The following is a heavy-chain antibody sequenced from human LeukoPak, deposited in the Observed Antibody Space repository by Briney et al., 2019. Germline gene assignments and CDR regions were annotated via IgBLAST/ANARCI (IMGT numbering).Heavy chain of an antibody. D-gene: IGHD3-10*01. CDR2: ISYDGSNK. CDR1: GFTFSSYG. J-gene: IGHJ5*02. V-gene: IGHV3-30*18. Sequence: GGSLRLSCAASGFTFSSYGMPWVRQAPGKGLEWVAVISYDGSNKYYADSVKGRFTISRDNSKNTLYLQMNSLRAEDTAVYYCAKVGSGKSFDPWGQGTLVTVSS. CDR3: AKVGSGKSFDP.